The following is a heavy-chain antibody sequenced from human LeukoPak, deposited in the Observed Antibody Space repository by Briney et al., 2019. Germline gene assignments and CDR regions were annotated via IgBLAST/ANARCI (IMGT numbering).Heavy chain of an antibody. Sequence: GASVKVSCKASGYTFTSYDIIWVRQATGQGLEWMGWMNPDSGITDYAQKFQGRVTMTRDTSISTSYMEPSSLRSDDTAVYYCARGSYTRGWYWFDPWGQGTLVTVSS. CDR2: MNPDSGIT. D-gene: IGHD6-19*01. V-gene: IGHV1-8*01. CDR3: ARGSYTRGWYWFDP. CDR1: GYTFTSYD. J-gene: IGHJ5*02.